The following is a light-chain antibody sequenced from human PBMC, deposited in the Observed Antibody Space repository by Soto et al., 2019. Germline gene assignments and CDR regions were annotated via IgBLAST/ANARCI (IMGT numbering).Light chain of an antibody. J-gene: IGKJ4*01. V-gene: IGKV2-28*01. CDR2: LGS. CDR3: MQALQAPLT. CDR1: QSLLHSNGYNY. Sequence: DIVMTQSPLSLPVTPGEPASISCRSGQSLLHSNGYNYLDWYLQKPGQSPQLLIYLGSNRASGVPDRFSGSGSGTDFTLKISRVEAEDVGLYYCMQALQAPLTFGGGTKVEIK.